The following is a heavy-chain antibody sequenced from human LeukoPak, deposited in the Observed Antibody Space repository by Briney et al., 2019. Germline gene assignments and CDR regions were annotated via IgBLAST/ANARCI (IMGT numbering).Heavy chain of an antibody. CDR3: ARGRSDWFLDY. CDR1: GGSISSYY. D-gene: IGHD3-9*01. CDR2: MYYSGST. V-gene: IGHV4-59*01. J-gene: IGHJ4*02. Sequence: SSETLSLTCTVSGGSISSYYWNWIRQPPGKGLEWIGYMYYSGSTNYNPSLKSRVTISVDTSKNHFSLKLSSVTAADTAVYYCARGRSDWFLDYWGQGTLVTVSS.